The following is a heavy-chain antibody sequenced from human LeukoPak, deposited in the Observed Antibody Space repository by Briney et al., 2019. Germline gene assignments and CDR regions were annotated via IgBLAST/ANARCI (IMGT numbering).Heavy chain of an antibody. V-gene: IGHV3-48*03. CDR1: GFTFSSYE. Sequence: PGGSLRLSWAASGFTFSSYEKNWVRQAPGKGLEWVSDISSSGRIIYYADSVKGRFTISRDNAKNSLYLQMNSLRDEDTAVYYCARDSGQGGYGDYFDFWGQGTLVTVSS. CDR3: ARDSGQGGYGDYFDF. CDR2: ISSSGRII. J-gene: IGHJ4*02. D-gene: IGHD5-12*01.